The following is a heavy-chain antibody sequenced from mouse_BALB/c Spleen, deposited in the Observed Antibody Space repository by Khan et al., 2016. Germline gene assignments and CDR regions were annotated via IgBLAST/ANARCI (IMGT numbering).Heavy chain of an antibody. Sequence: EVKLLESGGGLVQPGGSLKLSCAASRFDFRRYWMSWVRQAPGKGLEWIGEINPDSRTINYSPSLKDKFTISRDNAKSTLYLQMSKVRSEDTALSYCARAGYYGYLAYWGQGTLVSVSA. V-gene: IGHV4-1*02. CDR2: INPDSRTI. CDR3: ARAGYYGYLAY. J-gene: IGHJ3*01. D-gene: IGHD1-1*01. CDR1: RFDFRRYW.